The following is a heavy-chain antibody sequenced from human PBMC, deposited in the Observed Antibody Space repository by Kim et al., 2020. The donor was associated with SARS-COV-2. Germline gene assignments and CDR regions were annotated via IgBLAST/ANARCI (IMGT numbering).Heavy chain of an antibody. V-gene: IGHV3-15*01. CDR1: GFTFSNAW. CDR3: TTDLLLWFGELLYPSDS. J-gene: IGHJ4*02. D-gene: IGHD3-10*01. Sequence: GGSLRLSCAASGFTFSNAWMSWVRQAPGKGLEWVGRIKSKTDGGTTDYAAPVKGRFTISRDDSKNTLYLHMNSLKTEDTAVYYCTTDLLLWFGELLYPSDSWGQGTLVTVSS. CDR2: IKSKTDGGTT.